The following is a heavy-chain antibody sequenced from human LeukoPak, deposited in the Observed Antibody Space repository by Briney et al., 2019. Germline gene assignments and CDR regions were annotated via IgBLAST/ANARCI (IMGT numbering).Heavy chain of an antibody. CDR3: TKAAGYLAY. CDR2: ISGSGGAT. J-gene: IGHJ4*02. V-gene: IGHV3-23*01. D-gene: IGHD3-9*01. Sequence: SGGSLRLSCAASGFTFSSSGIVWVRQAPGKGLEWVSGISGSGGATYYGDSVKGRFTISRDNSKNTVYLQMNSLRGDDTAVYHCTKAAGYLAYWGQGTLVTVSS. CDR1: GFTFSSSG.